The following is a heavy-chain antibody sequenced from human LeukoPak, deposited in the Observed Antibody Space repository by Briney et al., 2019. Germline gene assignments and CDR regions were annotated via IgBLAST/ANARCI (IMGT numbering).Heavy chain of an antibody. V-gene: IGHV3-30-3*01. Sequence: GGSLRLSCAASGFTFSSYAMHWVRQAPGKGLEWVAVISYDGSNKYYADSVKGRFTISRDNSKNTLYLQMSSLRAEDTAVYYCARGGKEPFDYWGQGTLVTVSS. CDR3: ARGGKEPFDY. D-gene: IGHD1-14*01. CDR1: GFTFSSYA. CDR2: ISYDGSNK. J-gene: IGHJ4*02.